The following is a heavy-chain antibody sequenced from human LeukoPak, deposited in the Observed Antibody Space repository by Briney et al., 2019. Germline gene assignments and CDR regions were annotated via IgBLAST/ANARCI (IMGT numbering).Heavy chain of an antibody. CDR2: ISGSGGST. J-gene: IGHJ4*02. Sequence: GGSLRLSCAASGFTFSDFAMSWVRQAPGKGLEWVSAISGSGGSTYFADSVKGRFTISRDNSENTLYLQMNSLGAEDTAVYYCTKTPTFYFDSSGYSALDYWGQGTLVTVSS. CDR1: GFTFSDFA. CDR3: TKTPTFYFDSSGYSALDY. D-gene: IGHD3-22*01. V-gene: IGHV3-23*01.